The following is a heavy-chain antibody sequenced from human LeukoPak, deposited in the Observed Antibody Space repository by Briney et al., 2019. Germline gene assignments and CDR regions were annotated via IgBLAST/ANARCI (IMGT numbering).Heavy chain of an antibody. V-gene: IGHV4-38-2*02. D-gene: IGHD5-24*01. CDR3: ARRRDGYNFGSFYFDY. CDR2: IFHTGST. CDR1: GYSISDGNY. J-gene: IGHJ4*02. Sequence: SETLSLTCTVSGYSISDGNYWGWIRQPPGKGLGWIGSIFHTGSTYDNPSLKSRVTTSVDTSKNQFSLSLNHVTAADTAVYYCARRRDGYNFGSFYFDYWGQGILVTVSS.